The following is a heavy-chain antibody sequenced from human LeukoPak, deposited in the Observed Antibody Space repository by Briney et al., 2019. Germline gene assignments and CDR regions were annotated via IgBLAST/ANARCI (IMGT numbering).Heavy chain of an antibody. V-gene: IGHV1-2*02. Sequence: GASVKVSCKASGYTFTGYYMHWVRQAPGQGLEWMGWINPNSGGTNYAQKFQGRVTMTRDTSISTAYMELSRLRSDDTAVYYCASDADIVVVPAANGVDYWGQGTLVTVSS. J-gene: IGHJ4*02. D-gene: IGHD2-2*01. CDR2: INPNSGGT. CDR1: GYTFTGYY. CDR3: ASDADIVVVPAANGVDY.